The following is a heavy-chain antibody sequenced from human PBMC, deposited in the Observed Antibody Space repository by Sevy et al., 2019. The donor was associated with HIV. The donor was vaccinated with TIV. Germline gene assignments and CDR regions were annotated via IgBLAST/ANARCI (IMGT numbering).Heavy chain of an antibody. CDR3: ATHYYDSSGYYPFDY. Sequence: GGSLRLSCAASGFTFSSYAMSWVRQAPGKGLEWVAVISYDGSNKYYAESVKGRFTISRDNSKNTLYLQMNSLRAEDTAVYYCATHYYDSSGYYPFDYWGQGTLVTVSS. J-gene: IGHJ4*02. CDR1: GFTFSSYA. D-gene: IGHD3-22*01. CDR2: ISYDGSNK. V-gene: IGHV3-30*03.